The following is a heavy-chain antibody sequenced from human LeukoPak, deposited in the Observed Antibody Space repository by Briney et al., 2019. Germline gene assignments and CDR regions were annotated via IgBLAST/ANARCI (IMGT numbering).Heavy chain of an antibody. V-gene: IGHV1-2*02. D-gene: IGHD3-10*01. CDR3: ARAGRVRGPYNWFDP. CDR1: GYTFTAYA. Sequence: GASVKVSCKASGYTFTAYAISWVRQAPGQGLEWMGWINPNSGGTNYAQKFQGRVTMTRDTSISTAYMELGRLRSDDTAVYYCARAGRVRGPYNWFDPWGQGTLVTVSS. CDR2: INPNSGGT. J-gene: IGHJ5*02.